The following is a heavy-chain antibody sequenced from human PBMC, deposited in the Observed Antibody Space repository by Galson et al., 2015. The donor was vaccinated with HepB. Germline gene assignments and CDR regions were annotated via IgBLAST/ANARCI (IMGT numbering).Heavy chain of an antibody. CDR1: GFSFNYFP. J-gene: IGHJ2*01. Sequence: SLRLSCAASGFSFNYFPMHWVRQAPGKGLEWVAVISYTGRYTNYADFGKGRFTISRDNSKNALYLQMNILRVEDTALYYCLRPRAERAVDYQNWYLELGGPGTLVTASS. CDR3: LRPRAERAVDYQNWYLEL. CDR2: ISYTGRYT. D-gene: IGHD4-11*01. V-gene: IGHV3-30*04.